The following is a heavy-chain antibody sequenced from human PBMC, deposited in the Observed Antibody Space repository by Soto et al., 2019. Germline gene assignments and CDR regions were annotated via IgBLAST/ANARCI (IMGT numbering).Heavy chain of an antibody. CDR2: ITSDGDST. J-gene: IGHJ4*01. CDR1: GFTFSKYA. Sequence: GGSLRLSCSVSGFTFSKYAMHWVRQAPGKGLEYVSGITSDGDSTWHADSVKDRFTISRDNSKNTLFLQMSSLRVEDTAIYFCVKGNQLLRYYFEFWGPGALVTVSS. V-gene: IGHV3-64D*06. D-gene: IGHD2-15*01. CDR3: VKGNQLLRYYFEF.